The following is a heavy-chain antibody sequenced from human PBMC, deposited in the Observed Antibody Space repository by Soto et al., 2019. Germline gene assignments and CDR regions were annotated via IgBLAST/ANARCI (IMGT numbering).Heavy chain of an antibody. D-gene: IGHD5-12*01. J-gene: IGHJ4*02. Sequence: PGGSLRLSCTASGFTFSTYWRHWVRQATGKGPEWVANIRQDGSDKSYVDSVKGRFTVSRDNAKNSLYLQMNNLRSDDTAVYYCARVGGRDGYNHRYYFDYWGQGTLVTVSS. CDR1: GFTFSTYW. CDR3: ARVGGRDGYNHRYYFDY. CDR2: IRQDGSDK. V-gene: IGHV3-7*03.